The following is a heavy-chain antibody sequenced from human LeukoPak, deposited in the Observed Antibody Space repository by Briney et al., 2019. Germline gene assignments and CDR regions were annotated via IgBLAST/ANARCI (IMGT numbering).Heavy chain of an antibody. CDR3: ARNPGGMDV. Sequence: ASVTVSCTASGYTFTSYDINWVRQATGQGLEWMGWMNPNSGNTGYAQKFQGRVTMTRDTSTSTVYMELSSLRSEDTAVYYCARNPGGMDVWGQGTTVTVSS. V-gene: IGHV1-8*01. CDR1: GYTFTSYD. CDR2: MNPNSGNT. J-gene: IGHJ6*02.